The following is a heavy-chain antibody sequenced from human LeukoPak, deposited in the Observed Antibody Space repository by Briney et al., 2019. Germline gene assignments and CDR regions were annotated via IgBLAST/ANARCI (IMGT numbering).Heavy chain of an antibody. CDR1: GFTFSSYE. J-gene: IGHJ4*02. D-gene: IGHD3-10*01. CDR2: ISSSGSTI. Sequence: GALRLSCAASGFTFSSYEMNWVRQAPGKGLEWVSYISSSGSTIYYADSVKGRSTISRDNAKNSLYLQMNSLRAEDTAVYYCARDESIRWFGRRFDYWGQGTLVTVSS. V-gene: IGHV3-48*03. CDR3: ARDESIRWFGRRFDY.